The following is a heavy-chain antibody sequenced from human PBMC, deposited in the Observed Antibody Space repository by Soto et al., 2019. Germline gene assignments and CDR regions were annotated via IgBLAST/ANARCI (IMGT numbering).Heavy chain of an antibody. J-gene: IGHJ3*02. V-gene: IGHV3-21*01. CDR2: ISSSSSYI. CDR3: AREREGYSGYEPDAFDI. Sequence: GGSLRLSCAASGFTFSSYSMNWVRQAPGKGLEWVSSISSSSSYIYYADSVKGRFTISRDNAKNSLYLQMNSLRAEDTAVYYCAREREGYSGYEPDAFDIWGQGTMVTVSS. D-gene: IGHD5-12*01. CDR1: GFTFSSYS.